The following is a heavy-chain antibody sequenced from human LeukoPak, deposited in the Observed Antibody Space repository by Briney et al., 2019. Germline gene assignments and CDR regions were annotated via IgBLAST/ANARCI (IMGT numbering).Heavy chain of an antibody. CDR2: FDPEDGET. V-gene: IGHV1-24*01. J-gene: IGHJ4*02. CDR1: GYTLTELS. CDR3: ATARYCSGGSCYLEGLDY. D-gene: IGHD2-15*01. Sequence: GASVKVSCKVSGYTLTELSMHWVRQAPGKGLEWMGGFDPEDGETIYAQKLQGRVTMTEDTSTDTAYMELSSLRSEDTAVYYCATARYCSGGSCYLEGLDYWGQGTLVTVSS.